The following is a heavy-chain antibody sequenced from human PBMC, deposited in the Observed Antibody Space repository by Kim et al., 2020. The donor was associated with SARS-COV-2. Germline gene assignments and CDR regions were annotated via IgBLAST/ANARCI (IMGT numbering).Heavy chain of an antibody. D-gene: IGHD4-17*01. CDR2: ISYDGSNK. Sequence: GGSLRLSCAASGFTFSSYGMHWVRQAPGKGLEWVAVISYDGSNKYYADSVKGRFTISRDNSKNTLYLQMNSLRAEDTAVYYCAKVPQDYGGDNLDYWGQGTLVTVSS. CDR1: GFTFSSYG. V-gene: IGHV3-30*18. CDR3: AKVPQDYGGDNLDY. J-gene: IGHJ4*02.